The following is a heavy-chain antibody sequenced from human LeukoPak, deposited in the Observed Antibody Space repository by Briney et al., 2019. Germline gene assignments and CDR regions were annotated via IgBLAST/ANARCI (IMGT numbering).Heavy chain of an antibody. Sequence: SETLSLTCAVYGGSFSGYYWSWIRQTPGKGLEWIGEINYSGSTNHNPPLKSGGPISVVTSKSQFSLKLSSVPAADTAVYYGARGTVDTAMFPFDCWGQGTLVTVSS. D-gene: IGHD5-18*01. CDR2: INYSGST. CDR1: GGSFSGYY. CDR3: ARGTVDTAMFPFDC. J-gene: IGHJ4*02. V-gene: IGHV4-34*01.